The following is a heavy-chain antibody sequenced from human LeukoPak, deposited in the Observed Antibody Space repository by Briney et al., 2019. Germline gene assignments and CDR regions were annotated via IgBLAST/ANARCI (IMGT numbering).Heavy chain of an antibody. D-gene: IGHD3-3*01. J-gene: IGHJ2*01. Sequence: SETLSLTCAVYGGSFSGYCWSWIRQPPGKGLEWIGEINHSGSTNYNPSLKSRVTISVDTSKNQFSLKLSSVTAADTAVYYCARVPGFWRSWYFDLWGRGTLVTVSS. CDR3: ARVPGFWRSWYFDL. CDR1: GGSFSGYC. CDR2: INHSGST. V-gene: IGHV4-34*01.